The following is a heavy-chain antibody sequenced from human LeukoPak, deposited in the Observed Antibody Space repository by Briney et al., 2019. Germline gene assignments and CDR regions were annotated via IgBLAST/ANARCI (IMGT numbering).Heavy chain of an antibody. J-gene: IGHJ6*02. CDR3: LMTTPWYGMDV. CDR2: IYHSGST. Sequence: SGTLSLTCAVSGGSTSSGNWWSWVRQPPGKGLEWIGEIYHSGSTNYNPSLKSRVTISVDKSKNQFSLKLSSVTAADTAVYYCLMTTPWYGMDVWGQGTTVTVSS. CDR1: GGSTSSGNW. V-gene: IGHV4-4*02. D-gene: IGHD2-15*01.